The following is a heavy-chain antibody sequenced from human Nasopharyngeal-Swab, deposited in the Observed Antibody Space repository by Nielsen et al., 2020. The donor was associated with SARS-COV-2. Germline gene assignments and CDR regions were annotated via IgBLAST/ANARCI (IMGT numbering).Heavy chain of an antibody. CDR2: IIPIFGTA. V-gene: IGHV1-69*05. J-gene: IGHJ6*02. D-gene: IGHD3-3*01. Sequence: WVRQAPGQGLEWMGGIIPIFGTASYAQKFQGRVTMTRDTSTSTVYMELSSLRSEDTAVYYCAREPITIFGVVTNPYYGMDVWGQGTTVTVSS. CDR3: AREPITIFGVVTNPYYGMDV.